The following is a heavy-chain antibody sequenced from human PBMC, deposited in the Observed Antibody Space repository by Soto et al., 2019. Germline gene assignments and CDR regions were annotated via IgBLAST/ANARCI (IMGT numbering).Heavy chain of an antibody. D-gene: IGHD6-19*01. CDR3: ARDLAVAGRWFDP. CDR1: GFTFSDQY. Sequence: QVQLVESGGGLVKPGGSLRLSCAASGFTFSDQYMSWIRQAPGKGVEWVSYISSSGNTIYYADSVKGRFTISRDNAKNALYLQMSSRRPADTAVYYFARDLAVAGRWFDPWGQGTLVTVSS. CDR2: ISSSGNTI. J-gene: IGHJ5*02. V-gene: IGHV3-11*01.